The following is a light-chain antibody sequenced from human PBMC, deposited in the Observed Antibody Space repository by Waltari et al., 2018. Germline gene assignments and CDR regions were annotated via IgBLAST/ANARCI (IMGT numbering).Light chain of an antibody. V-gene: IGLV2-14*01. CDR3: SSYRSSVIYV. CDR2: DVN. CDR1: SSDIGTYNY. J-gene: IGLJ1*01. Sequence: QSALTQPASVSGSPGQSITISCTGTSSDIGTYNYVSWYQQRPGQAPKLMIYDVNNRPSGVSSRFSGSKSGNTASLTISGLQSEDEAEYDCSSYRSSVIYVFGTGTKVTVL.